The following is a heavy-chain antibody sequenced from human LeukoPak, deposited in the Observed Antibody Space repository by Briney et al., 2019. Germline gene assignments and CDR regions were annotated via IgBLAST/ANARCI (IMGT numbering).Heavy chain of an antibody. CDR1: GFTFDDYG. V-gene: IGHV3-20*04. CDR3: AKGSNTWPSLFDY. J-gene: IGHJ4*02. CDR2: INWNGGST. Sequence: GGSLRLSCAASGFTFDDYGMSWVRQAPGKGLEWVSGINWNGGSTGYADSVKGRFAISRDNSKNSLYLQMDSLRTEDTALYYCAKGSNTWPSLFDYWGQGTLVTVSS.